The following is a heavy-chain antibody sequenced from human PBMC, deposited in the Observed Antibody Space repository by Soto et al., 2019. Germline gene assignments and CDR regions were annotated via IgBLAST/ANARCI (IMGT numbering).Heavy chain of an antibody. CDR2: ISSTGTT. J-gene: IGHJ4*02. V-gene: IGHV4-59*08. Sequence: PSETLSLTCAVSGASITYYYWNWIRQPPGKGLEWIGSISSTGTTFYNPSLKSRVTISLDRSKNQFSLKLSSVTAADTAVYYCARHFSVDYFDYWGQGALVTVSS. CDR1: GASITYYY. CDR3: ARHFSVDYFDY.